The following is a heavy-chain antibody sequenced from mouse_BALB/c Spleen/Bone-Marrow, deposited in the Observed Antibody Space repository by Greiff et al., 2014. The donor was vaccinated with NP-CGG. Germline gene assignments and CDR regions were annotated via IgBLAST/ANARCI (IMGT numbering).Heavy chain of an antibody. CDR2: VNPNSGGT. Sequence: DVQLQESGPELVKPGASVKISCKTSGYTFTDYTLHWVKQSHGKSLEWIGGVNPNSGGTSYNQKFKGKATLNLDKSSTTAYMELRSLASGDSAVYYCARARRYDFWGQGTTLTVSS. CDR1: GYTFTDYT. V-gene: IGHV1-18*01. J-gene: IGHJ2*01. CDR3: ARARRYDF.